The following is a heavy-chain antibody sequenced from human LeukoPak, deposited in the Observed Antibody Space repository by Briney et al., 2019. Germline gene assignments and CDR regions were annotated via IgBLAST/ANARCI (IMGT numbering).Heavy chain of an antibody. CDR3: ASRNYGGHPIPLDY. CDR1: GFTFNNYW. Sequence: GGSLRLSCAASGFTFNNYWMTWVRPAPGKGLEWVASIKQTGSEAYSTDSATGLFTISRDTARNSVYLQMNSLRVDDTAFYYCASRNYGGHPIPLDYWGQGILVTVSS. D-gene: IGHD4-23*01. CDR2: IKQTGSEA. V-gene: IGHV3-7*01. J-gene: IGHJ4*02.